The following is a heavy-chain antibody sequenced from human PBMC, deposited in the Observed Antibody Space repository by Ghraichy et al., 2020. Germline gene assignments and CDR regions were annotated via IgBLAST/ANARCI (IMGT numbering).Heavy chain of an antibody. J-gene: IGHJ4*02. CDR3: AKGARYYYDSIGYLDY. D-gene: IGHD3-22*01. Sequence: GGSLRLSCAASGFTFDDYAMHWVRQAPGKGLEWVSGISWNSGSIGYADSVKGRFTISRDNAKNSLYLQMNSLRAEDTALYYCAKGARYYYDSIGYLDYWGQGTLVTVSS. V-gene: IGHV3-9*01. CDR2: ISWNSGSI. CDR1: GFTFDDYA.